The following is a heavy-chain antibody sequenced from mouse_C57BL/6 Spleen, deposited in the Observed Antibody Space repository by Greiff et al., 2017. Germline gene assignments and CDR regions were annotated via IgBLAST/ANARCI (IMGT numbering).Heavy chain of an antibody. Sequence: DVMLVESGGGLVKPGGSLKLSCAASGFTFSDYGMHWVRQAPEKGLEWVAYISSGSSTIYYADTVKGRFTISRDNDKNTLFLQMTSLRSEDTAMYYCARTDYYYCSSLHWYFDVWGTGTTVTVSS. D-gene: IGHD1-1*01. J-gene: IGHJ1*03. CDR2: ISSGSSTI. CDR3: ARTDYYYCSSLHWYFDV. V-gene: IGHV5-17*01. CDR1: GFTFSDYG.